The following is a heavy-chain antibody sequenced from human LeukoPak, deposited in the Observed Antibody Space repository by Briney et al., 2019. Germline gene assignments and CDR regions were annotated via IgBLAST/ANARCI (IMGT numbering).Heavy chain of an antibody. CDR3: ARVRVVKGVDY. V-gene: IGHV4-39*07. CDR2: IYSSGST. Sequence: PSETLSLTCNVSGVSISSSSYYWGWIRQPPGKGLEWIGSIYSSGSTYYNPSLKSRVTISVDTSKNQFSLKLSSVTAADTAVYYCARVRVVKGVDYWGQGTLVTVSS. CDR1: GVSISSSSYY. J-gene: IGHJ4*02. D-gene: IGHD4-23*01.